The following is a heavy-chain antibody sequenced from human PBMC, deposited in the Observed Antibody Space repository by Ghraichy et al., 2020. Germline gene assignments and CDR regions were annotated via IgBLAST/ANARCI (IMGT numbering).Heavy chain of an antibody. CDR3: ARNGGYYDSSGYLGV. D-gene: IGHD3-22*01. J-gene: IGHJ3*01. CDR2: IYYSGST. V-gene: IGHV4-59*01. CDR1: GGSISSYY. Sequence: SETLSLTCTVSGGSISSYYWSWIRQPPGKGLEWIGYIYYSGSTNYNPSLKSRVTISVDTSKNQFSLKLSSVTAADTAVYYCARNGGYYDSSGYLGVGGQGTMVTVSS.